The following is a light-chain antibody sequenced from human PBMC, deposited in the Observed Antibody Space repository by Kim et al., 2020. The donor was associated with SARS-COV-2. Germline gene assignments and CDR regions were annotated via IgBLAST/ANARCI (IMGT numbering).Light chain of an antibody. CDR3: QHSDDTPYT. J-gene: IGKJ2*01. CDR1: KSIANY. Sequence: SASVGDSVAIQCRASKSIANYLNWYQHKPGKVPNLLIHAASTLQSGVPSRFSGSGSGTDFTLTISGLQPDDFATYYCQHSDDTPYTFGQGTKLEI. V-gene: IGKV1-39*01. CDR2: AAS.